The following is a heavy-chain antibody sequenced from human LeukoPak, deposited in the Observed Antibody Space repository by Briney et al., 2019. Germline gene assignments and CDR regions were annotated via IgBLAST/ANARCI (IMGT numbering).Heavy chain of an antibody. CDR3: ARDRLQLQS. CDR2: VYYSGNT. V-gene: IGHV4-39*07. D-gene: IGHD1-1*01. Sequence: SETLSLTCTVSGASISSTSHYWGWIRQSPGKGLEWIGSVYYSGNTNHNPSLNSRVTISVDTSKNQFSLKLSSVTAADTAVYYCARDRLQLQSWGQGTLVTVSS. J-gene: IGHJ5*02. CDR1: GASISSTSHY.